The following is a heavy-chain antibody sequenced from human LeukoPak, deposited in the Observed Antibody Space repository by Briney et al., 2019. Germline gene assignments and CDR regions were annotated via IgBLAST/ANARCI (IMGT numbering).Heavy chain of an antibody. V-gene: IGHV5-51*01. D-gene: IGHD3-9*01. CDR1: GYSFTSYW. J-gene: IGHJ4*02. CDR3: ARGGQFDDILTGYYGYFDY. CDR2: IYPGDSDT. Sequence: GESLKISCKGSGYSFTSYWIGWVRQMPGKGLEWMGIIYPGDSDTRYSPSFQGQVTISADKSISTAYLQWSSLKASDTAMYYCARGGQFDDILTGYYGYFDYWGQGTLVTVSS.